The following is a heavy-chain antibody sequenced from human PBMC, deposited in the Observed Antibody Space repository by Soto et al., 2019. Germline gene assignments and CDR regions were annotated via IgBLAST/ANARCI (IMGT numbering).Heavy chain of an antibody. CDR2: IYPGDSDT. D-gene: IGHD3-22*01. J-gene: IGHJ6*02. CDR3: ARLDDSSGYYSDYYYGMDV. CDR1: GYSFTSYW. Sequence: GESLKISCKGSGYSFTSYWIGWVRQMPGKGLEWMGIIYPGDSDTRYSPSFQGQVTISADKSISTAYLQWSSLKASDTAMYYCARLDDSSGYYSDYYYGMDVWGQGTRVTVSS. V-gene: IGHV5-51*01.